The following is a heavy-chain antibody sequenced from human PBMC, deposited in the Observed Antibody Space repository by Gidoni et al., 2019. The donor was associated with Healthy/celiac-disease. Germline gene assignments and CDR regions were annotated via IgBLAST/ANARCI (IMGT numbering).Heavy chain of an antibody. J-gene: IGHJ4*02. CDR1: GYHLTELS. CDR2: FDPEDGET. V-gene: IGHV1-24*01. CDR3: ATSWGGWYYFDY. D-gene: IGHD6-19*01. Sequence: QVQLVQPGAEVKKPGAAVKVPCKVSGYHLTELSMHWVRQAPGKGLEWMGGFDPEDGETIYAQRFQGRVTMTEDTSTDTAYMELSSLRSEDTAVYYCATSWGGWYYFDYWGQGTLVTVSS.